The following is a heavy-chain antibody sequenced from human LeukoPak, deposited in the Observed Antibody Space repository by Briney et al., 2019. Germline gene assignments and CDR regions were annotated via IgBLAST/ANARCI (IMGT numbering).Heavy chain of an antibody. D-gene: IGHD4-17*01. Sequence: GASVKVSGKASGYTYTSYYMHWVRQAPGQGLEWMGIINPSGGSTSYAQKFQGRVTMTRDMSTSTVYMELSSLRSEDTAVYYCARDSTANYYYYYYMDVWGKGTTVTVSS. CDR3: ARDSTANYYYYYYMDV. J-gene: IGHJ6*03. CDR2: INPSGGST. CDR1: GYTYTSYY. V-gene: IGHV1-46*01.